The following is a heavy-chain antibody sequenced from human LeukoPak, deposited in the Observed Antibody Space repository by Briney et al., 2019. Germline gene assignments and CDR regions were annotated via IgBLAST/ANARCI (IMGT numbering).Heavy chain of an antibody. V-gene: IGHV3-73*01. Sequence: GGSLKLSCAASGFTFSGSAMHWVRQASGKGLEWVGRIRSRANSYATAYAASVKGRFTISRDDSKNAAYLQMNSLKTEDTAVYYCTYSGYAWGQGTLVTVSS. D-gene: IGHD5-12*01. CDR2: IRSRANSYAT. CDR3: TYSGYA. J-gene: IGHJ5*02. CDR1: GFTFSGSA.